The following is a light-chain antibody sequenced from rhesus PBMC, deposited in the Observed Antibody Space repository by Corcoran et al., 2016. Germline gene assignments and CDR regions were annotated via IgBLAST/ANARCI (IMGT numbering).Light chain of an antibody. J-gene: IGKJ3*01. V-gene: IGKV1-18*01. Sequence: DIQMTQSPSSLSASVGDKVTITCRASQGISSWLAWYQQKPRKAPKLLIYAASSLQSGVTSRFSGSGSGTDYSLNMSSLQPEDFSTYYCQQGYNTPFTFGPGTKLDIK. CDR2: AAS. CDR1: QGISSW. CDR3: QQGYNTPFT.